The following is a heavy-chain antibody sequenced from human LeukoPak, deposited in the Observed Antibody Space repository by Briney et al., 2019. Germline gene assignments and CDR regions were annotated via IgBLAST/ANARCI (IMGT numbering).Heavy chain of an antibody. CDR1: GFTFSSYS. CDR3: ARGRGSSVYFDF. J-gene: IGHJ4*02. V-gene: IGHV3-48*01. D-gene: IGHD1-26*01. CDR2: ISSSSSAL. Sequence: PGGSLRLSCAASGFTFSSYSMNWVRQSPGKGLEWISYISSSSSALYYGDSVKGRFTISRDSATHSLSLQMDSLRPEDTAVYYCARGRGSSVYFDFWGQGTLVTVSS.